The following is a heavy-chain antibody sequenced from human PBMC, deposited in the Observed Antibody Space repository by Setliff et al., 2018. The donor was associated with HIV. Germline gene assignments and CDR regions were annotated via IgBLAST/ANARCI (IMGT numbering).Heavy chain of an antibody. D-gene: IGHD2-2*01. J-gene: IGHJ6*03. V-gene: IGHV4-39*07. Sequence: PSETLSLTCSVSADSITNTLYSWGWIRQPPGKGLECIGTIYYTGSASYNPSLKSRVAMSVDTSKNQFSLKLTSVTAADTAVYSCARATPFVVVPAAPNYYYYMDVWGKGTTVTVSS. CDR3: ARATPFVVVPAAPNYYYYMDV. CDR2: IYYTGSA. CDR1: ADSITNTLYS.